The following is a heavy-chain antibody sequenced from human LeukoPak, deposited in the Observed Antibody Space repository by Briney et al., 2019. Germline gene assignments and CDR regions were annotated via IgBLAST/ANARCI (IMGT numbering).Heavy chain of an antibody. CDR2: ISYDGSNK. CDR1: GFTFSNYG. D-gene: IGHD3-22*01. Sequence: PGRSLRLSCAASGFTFSNYGMHWVRQAPGKGLEWVAVISYDGSNKYYADSVKGRFTISRDNSKNTLYLQTNSLRAEDTAVYYCAKDFYYDTSGYYYPFGYWGQGTLVTVSS. V-gene: IGHV3-30*18. CDR3: AKDFYYDTSGYYYPFGY. J-gene: IGHJ4*02.